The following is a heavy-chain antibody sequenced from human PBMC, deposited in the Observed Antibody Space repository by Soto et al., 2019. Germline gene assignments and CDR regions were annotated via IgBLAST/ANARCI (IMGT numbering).Heavy chain of an antibody. V-gene: IGHV3-30-3*01. CDR2: ISYDGSNK. Sequence: GGSLRLSCAASGFTFSSYAMHWVRQAPGKGLEWVAVISYDGSNKYYADSVKGRFTISRDNSKNTLYLQMNSLRAEDTAVYYCARGHSSSWYLGGHSNYYGMDVWGQGTTVTVSS. CDR3: ARGHSSSWYLGGHSNYYGMDV. J-gene: IGHJ6*02. D-gene: IGHD6-13*01. CDR1: GFTFSSYA.